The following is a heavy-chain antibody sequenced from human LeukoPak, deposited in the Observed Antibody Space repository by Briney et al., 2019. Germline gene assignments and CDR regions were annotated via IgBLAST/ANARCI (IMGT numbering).Heavy chain of an antibody. V-gene: IGHV3-23*01. CDR2: ISGSGGST. CDR1: GFAFGSFW. D-gene: IGHD6-13*01. CDR3: AKDRGIAAAGTSWFDP. J-gene: IGHJ5*02. Sequence: PGGSLRLSCAASGFAFGSFWMSWVRQAPGKGLEWVSAISGSGGSTYYADSVKGRFTISRDNFKNTLYLQMNSLRAEDTAVYYCAKDRGIAAAGTSWFDPWGQGTLVTVSS.